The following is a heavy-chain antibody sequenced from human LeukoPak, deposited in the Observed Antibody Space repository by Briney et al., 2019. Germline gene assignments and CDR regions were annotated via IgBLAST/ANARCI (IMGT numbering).Heavy chain of an antibody. CDR1: GGSFSDYY. CDR3: ARVPNWNYGRAFDY. J-gene: IGHJ4*02. D-gene: IGHD1-7*01. Sequence: SETLSLTCAVYGGSFSDYYWSWIRQPPGKGLEWIGEINHSGSTNYNPSLKSRVTISVDTSKNQFSLKLSSVTAADTAVYYCARVPNWNYGRAFDYWGQGTLVTVSS. V-gene: IGHV4-34*01. CDR2: INHSGST.